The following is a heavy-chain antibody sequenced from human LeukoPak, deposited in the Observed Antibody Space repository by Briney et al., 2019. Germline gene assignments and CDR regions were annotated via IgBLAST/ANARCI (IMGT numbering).Heavy chain of an antibody. V-gene: IGHV3-30-3*01. D-gene: IGHD3-22*01. CDR2: ISYDGSNK. CDR1: GLTVRSNS. Sequence: GGSLRLSCAVSGLTVRSNSMSWVRQAPGKGLEWVAVISYDGSNKYYADSVKGRFTISRDNSKNTLYLQMNSLRAEDTAVYYCARSSSDDYYDSSGYLDYWGQGTLVTVSS. CDR3: ARSSSDDYYDSSGYLDY. J-gene: IGHJ4*02.